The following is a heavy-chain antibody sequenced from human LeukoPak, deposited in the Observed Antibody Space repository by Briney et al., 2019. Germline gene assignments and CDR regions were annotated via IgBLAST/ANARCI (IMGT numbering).Heavy chain of an antibody. CDR2: IIPILGIA. Sequence: SVKVSCKASGGTLSSYTISWVRQAPGQGLEWMGRIIPILGIANYAQKFQGRVTITADKSTSTAYMELSSLRSEDTAVYYCASHCSSTSCQDYWGQGTLVTVSS. D-gene: IGHD2-2*01. V-gene: IGHV1-69*02. CDR1: GGTLSSYT. CDR3: ASHCSSTSCQDY. J-gene: IGHJ4*02.